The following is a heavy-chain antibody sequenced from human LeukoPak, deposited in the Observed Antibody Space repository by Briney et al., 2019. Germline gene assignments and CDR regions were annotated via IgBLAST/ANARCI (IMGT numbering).Heavy chain of an antibody. J-gene: IGHJ4*02. CDR2: IYHSGST. Sequence: KASETLSLTCTVSGGSSSGYYWTWIRQAPGKGLEWVGYIYHSGSTSYNPFLKSRVTISVDMSKSQFSLKLRSVTAADTAVYYCARESSGWRFDSWGQGTLVTVSS. D-gene: IGHD6-19*01. CDR3: ARESSGWRFDS. V-gene: IGHV4-59*01. CDR1: GGSSSGYY.